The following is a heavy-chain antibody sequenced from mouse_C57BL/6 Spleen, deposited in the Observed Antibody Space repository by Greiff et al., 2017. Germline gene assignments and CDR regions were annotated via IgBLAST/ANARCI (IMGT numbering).Heavy chain of an antibody. Sequence: EVQLQQSGPELVKPGASVKISCTASGYSFTDYHMNWVKQSNGKSLEWIGVINPNYGTTSYNQKFKGKATLTVDQSSSTAYMQLNSLTSEDSAVYDCARGGRYLLYAMDYWGQGTSVTVSS. CDR2: INPNYGTT. D-gene: IGHD5-1-1*01. V-gene: IGHV1-39*01. CDR3: ARGGRYLLYAMDY. CDR1: GYSFTDYH. J-gene: IGHJ4*01.